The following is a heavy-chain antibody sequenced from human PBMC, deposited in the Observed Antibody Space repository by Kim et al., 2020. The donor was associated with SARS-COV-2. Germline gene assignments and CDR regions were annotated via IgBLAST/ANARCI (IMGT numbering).Heavy chain of an antibody. D-gene: IGHD2-21*02. CDR3: ARAGDPIVVVTGSGAFDI. V-gene: IGHV4-59*01. J-gene: IGHJ3*02. Sequence: KSRVTISVDTSKNQFSLKLSSVTAADTAVYYCARAGDPIVVVTGSGAFDIWGQGTMVTVSS.